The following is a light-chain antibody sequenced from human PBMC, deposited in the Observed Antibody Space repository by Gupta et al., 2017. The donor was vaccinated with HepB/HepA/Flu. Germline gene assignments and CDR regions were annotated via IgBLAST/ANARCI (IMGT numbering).Light chain of an antibody. CDR2: AAS. CDR1: QGISSY. V-gene: IGKV1-8*01. CDR3: QQYYSSPRS. J-gene: IGKJ2*04. Sequence: STVYIVTITFRASQGISSYLAWYQQKPGKAPKLLIYAASTLQSGVPSRFICSGSGTDFTLTISCLQSEDFATYYCQQYYSSPRSFGQGTKLDIK.